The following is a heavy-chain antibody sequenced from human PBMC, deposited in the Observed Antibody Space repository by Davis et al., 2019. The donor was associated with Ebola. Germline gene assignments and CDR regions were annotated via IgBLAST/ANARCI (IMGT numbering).Heavy chain of an antibody. CDR1: GGTFSSYA. D-gene: IGHD2-15*01. J-gene: IGHJ4*02. Sequence: ASVKVSCKASGGTFSSYAISWVRQAPGQGLEWMGWINPNSGGTNYAQKFQGRVTMTRDTSISTAYMELSRLSSDDTAVYYCARWGRNGYCSGGSCYSVDYWGQGTLVTVSS. CDR3: ARWGRNGYCSGGSCYSVDY. CDR2: INPNSGGT. V-gene: IGHV1-2*02.